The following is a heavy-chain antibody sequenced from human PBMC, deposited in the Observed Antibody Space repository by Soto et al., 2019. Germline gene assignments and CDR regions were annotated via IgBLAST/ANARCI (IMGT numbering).Heavy chain of an antibody. J-gene: IGHJ4*02. CDR3: AKDLAYSSSSNLDY. CDR1: GFTFSSYA. Sequence: GGSLRLSCAASGFTFSSYAMSWVRQAPGKGLEWVSAISGSGGSTYYTDSVKGRFTISRDNSKNTLYLQMNSLRAEDTAVYYCAKDLAYSSSSNLDYWGQGTLVTVSS. D-gene: IGHD6-6*01. V-gene: IGHV3-23*01. CDR2: ISGSGGST.